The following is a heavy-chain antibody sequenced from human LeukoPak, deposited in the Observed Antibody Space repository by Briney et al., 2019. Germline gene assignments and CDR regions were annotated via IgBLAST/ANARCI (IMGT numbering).Heavy chain of an antibody. CDR3: LRGVFDY. V-gene: IGHV3-23*01. D-gene: IGHD3-16*01. J-gene: IGHJ4*02. CDR1: GFTFSNSA. CDR2: VSGSDDST. Sequence: QSGGSLRLSCAASGFTFSNSAMSWVRQAPGKGLEWVSGVSGSDDSTFNADSVKGRFIISRDNSKNTLYLQMNSLRAEDTAVYFCLRGVFDYWGQGTLVTVSS.